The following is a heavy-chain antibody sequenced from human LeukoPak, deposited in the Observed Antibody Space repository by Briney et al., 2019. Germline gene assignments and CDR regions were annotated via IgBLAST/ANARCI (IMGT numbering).Heavy chain of an antibody. J-gene: IGHJ3*02. D-gene: IGHD3-10*01. CDR2: IRYGGSNK. CDR3: AKDLGQRGAFDI. V-gene: IGHV3-30*02. Sequence: PGGSLRLSCAASGFTFSSYGMHWVRQAPGKGLEWVAFIRYGGSNKYYADSVKGRFTISRDNSKNTLYLQMNSLRVEDTAVYYFAKDLGQRGAFDIWGQGTMVTVSS. CDR1: GFTFSSYG.